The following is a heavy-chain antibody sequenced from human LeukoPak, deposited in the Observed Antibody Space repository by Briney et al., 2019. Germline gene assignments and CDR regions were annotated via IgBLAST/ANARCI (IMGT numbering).Heavy chain of an antibody. CDR3: ARDKLYYDSSGYHT. J-gene: IGHJ3*02. V-gene: IGHV1-69*04. D-gene: IGHD3-22*01. Sequence: SVKVSCKASGGTFSSYAISWVRQAPGQGLEWMGRIIPILGIANYAQKFQGRVTITADKSTNTAYMELSSLRSEDTAVYYCARDKLYYDSSGYHTWGQGTMVTVSS. CDR2: IIPILGIA. CDR1: GGTFSSYA.